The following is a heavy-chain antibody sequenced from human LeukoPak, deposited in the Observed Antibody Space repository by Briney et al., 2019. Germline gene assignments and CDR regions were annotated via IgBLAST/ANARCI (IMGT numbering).Heavy chain of an antibody. CDR1: GGSFSGYY. D-gene: IGHD3-22*01. Sequence: SETLSLTCAVYGGSFSGYYWSWIRQPPGKGLEWIGEINHSGSTNYNPSLKSRVTISVDTSKNQFSLKLSSVTAADTAVYYCARDRGYDSSGYYYPEYFQHWGQGTLVTVSS. V-gene: IGHV4-34*01. CDR3: ARDRGYDSSGYYYPEYFQH. CDR2: INHSGST. J-gene: IGHJ1*01.